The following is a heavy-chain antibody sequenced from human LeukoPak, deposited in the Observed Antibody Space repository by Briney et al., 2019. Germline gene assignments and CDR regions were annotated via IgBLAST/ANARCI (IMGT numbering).Heavy chain of an antibody. CDR2: ISGSGGST. CDR1: GFTFSSYG. J-gene: IGHJ4*02. CDR3: AKSSSSSGRGGYFDY. V-gene: IGHV3-23*01. D-gene: IGHD6-6*01. Sequence: GGSLRLSCAASGFTFSSYGMSWVRQAPGKGLEWVSAISGSGGSTYYADSVKGRFTISRDNSKNTLYLQMNSLRVEDTAVYYCAKSSSSSGRGGYFDYWGQGTLVTVSS.